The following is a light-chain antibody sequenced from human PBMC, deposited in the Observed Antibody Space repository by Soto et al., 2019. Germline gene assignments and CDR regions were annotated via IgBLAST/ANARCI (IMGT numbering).Light chain of an antibody. CDR3: SSYPLSTTFLYV. V-gene: IGLV2-14*01. CDR1: DTDIGIYNY. Sequence: ARPQPAKGYSAAGGSMTLSNNETDTDIGIYNYVSWYRQYPDKDPKLIIYEVTDRPSGNSNRFSGTKSGKTDSLNISGLRAEDEATYYCSSYPLSTTFLYVFGNGPKVTAL. CDR2: EVT. J-gene: IGLJ1*01.